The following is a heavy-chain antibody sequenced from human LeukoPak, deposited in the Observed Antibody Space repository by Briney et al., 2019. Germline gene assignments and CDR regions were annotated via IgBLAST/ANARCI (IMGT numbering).Heavy chain of an antibody. CDR3: AKGGYYFDSTNWFDP. J-gene: IGHJ5*02. D-gene: IGHD3-22*01. CDR1: GFTFSSYG. Sequence: GGSLRLSCAASGFTFSSYGMLWVRQAPGKGLEWGSGISGSGASTYDADSVKGRFTISRDNSKNTLYLQMNSLRAEDTAVYYCAKGGYYFDSTNWFDPWGQRTLVTVSS. V-gene: IGHV3-23*01. CDR2: ISGSGAST.